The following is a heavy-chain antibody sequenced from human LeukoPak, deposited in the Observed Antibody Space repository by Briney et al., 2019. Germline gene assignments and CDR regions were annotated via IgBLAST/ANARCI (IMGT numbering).Heavy chain of an antibody. CDR1: GYTFTGYY. CDR2: INPNSGGT. D-gene: IGHD3-22*01. V-gene: IGHV1-2*02. CDR3: ARDSSARGSSGYHPNDY. J-gene: IGHJ4*02. Sequence: ASAEVSCKASGYTFTGYYMHWVRQAPGQGLEWMGWINPNSGGTNYAQKFQGRVTMTRDTSISTAYMELSRLRSDDTAVYYCARDSSARGSSGYHPNDYWGQGTLVTVSS.